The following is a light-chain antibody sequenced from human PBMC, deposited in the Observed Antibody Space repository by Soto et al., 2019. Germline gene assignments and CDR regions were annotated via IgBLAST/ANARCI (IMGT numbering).Light chain of an antibody. Sequence: DIQMTQSPSALSAVVGDRFTITFRASRAIGDRLAWFQQKPGKAPRFLIQTASNLQGGVPSRFSGSGSGTEFILSINSLQPEDIGTYYCLQVYSFPRTFGQGTKVDIK. CDR2: TAS. V-gene: IGKV1-12*01. CDR1: RAIGDR. J-gene: IGKJ1*01. CDR3: LQVYSFPRT.